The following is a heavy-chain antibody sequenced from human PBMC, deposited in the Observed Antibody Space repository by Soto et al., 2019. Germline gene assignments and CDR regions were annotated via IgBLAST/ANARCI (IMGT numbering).Heavy chain of an antibody. CDR2: IWYDGSNK. CDR3: ASGASRAFDI. V-gene: IGHV3-33*01. Sequence: SLRLSCAASGFSFSSYDMHWVRQAPGKGLEWVAVIWYDGSNKYYADSVKGRFTISRDNSKNTLYLQMNSLRAEDTAVYYCASGASRAFDIWGQGTMVTVSS. D-gene: IGHD1-26*01. CDR1: GFSFSSYD. J-gene: IGHJ3*02.